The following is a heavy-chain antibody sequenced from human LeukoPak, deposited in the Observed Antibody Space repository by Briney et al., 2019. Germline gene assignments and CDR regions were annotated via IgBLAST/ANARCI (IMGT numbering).Heavy chain of an antibody. J-gene: IGHJ4*02. CDR3: ARGRGDYVYYFDY. Sequence: GGSLRLSCAASGFTFSSYSMNWVRQAPGKGLEWVSSISSSSSYIYYADSVKGRFTLSRDNAKNSLYLQMNSLRAEDTAVYYCARGRGDYVYYFDYWGQGTLVTVSS. CDR2: ISSSSSYI. D-gene: IGHD2-21*02. V-gene: IGHV3-21*01. CDR1: GFTFSSYS.